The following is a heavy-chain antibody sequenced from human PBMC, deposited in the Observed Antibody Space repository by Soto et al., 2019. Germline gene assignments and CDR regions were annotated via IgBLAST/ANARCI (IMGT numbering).Heavy chain of an antibody. Sequence: QVQLVDSGGGEVQPGRSLTISCAASGFTFSTDGMHWVRQTPGKGLEWVAVIVYDGTNKFYSESVKGRFTISRDNFKKPMTLQMNSLRADATSVYSCANDLKSYGDYDYYSYSMDVWGLGTRVTVSS. CDR3: ANDLKSYGDYDYYSYSMDV. D-gene: IGHD4-17*01. CDR1: GFTFSTDG. CDR2: IVYDGTNK. V-gene: IGHV3-30*18. J-gene: IGHJ6*02.